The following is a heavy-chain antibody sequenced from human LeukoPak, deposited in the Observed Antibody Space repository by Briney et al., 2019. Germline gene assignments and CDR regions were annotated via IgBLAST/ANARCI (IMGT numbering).Heavy chain of an antibody. CDR1: GFTFSDYY. D-gene: IGHD3-3*01. J-gene: IGHJ4*02. Sequence: GGSLRLSCAASGFTFSDYYMSWIRQAPGKGLEWVSYISSSGSTIYYADSVKGRFTISRDNAKNSLYLQMNSLRAEDTAVYYCARVSYDFWSGYYYFDYWGQGTLVTVSS. V-gene: IGHV3-11*01. CDR3: ARVSYDFWSGYYYFDY. CDR2: ISSSGSTI.